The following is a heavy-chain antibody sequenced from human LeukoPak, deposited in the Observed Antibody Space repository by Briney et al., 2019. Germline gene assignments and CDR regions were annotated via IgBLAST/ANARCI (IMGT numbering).Heavy chain of an antibody. CDR1: GGTFSSYA. CDR2: IKSNVGTT. V-gene: IGHV1-69*04. CDR3: TRESDSTFYFDF. D-gene: IGHD2-2*01. Sequence: GASVKVSCKASGGTFSSYAISWVRQAPGQGLEWMGMIKSNVGTTHYAQKFQGRLTVTSDTSTSTVYMELSSLTSEDTAVYYCTRESDSTFYFDFWGQGTLVTVSS. J-gene: IGHJ4*02.